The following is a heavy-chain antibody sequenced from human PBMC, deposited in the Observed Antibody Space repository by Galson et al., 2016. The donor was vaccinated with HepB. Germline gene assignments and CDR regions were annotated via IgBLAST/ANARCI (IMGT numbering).Heavy chain of an antibody. Sequence: CAISWDSVSSDSAAWNWIRQSPSRGLEWLGRTYYRSNWYNDYAVSVKSRIILNSDTSKNQFSLHLFSVTPEDTAVYYCARDRTPQPGTLDYWGQGILVTVSS. CDR2: TYYRSNWYN. CDR3: ARDRTPQPGTLDY. CDR1: WDSVSSDSAA. V-gene: IGHV6-1*01. J-gene: IGHJ4*02. D-gene: IGHD1-14*01.